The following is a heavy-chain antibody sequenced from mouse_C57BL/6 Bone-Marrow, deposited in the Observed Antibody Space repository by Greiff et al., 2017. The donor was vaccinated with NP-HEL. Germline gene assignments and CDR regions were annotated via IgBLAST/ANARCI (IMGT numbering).Heavy chain of an antibody. V-gene: IGHV1-69*01. CDR3: AREPLYYYGSSLYYFDY. CDR2: IDPSDSYT. CDR1: GYTFTSYW. Sequence: QVQLQQSGAELVMPGASVKLSCKASGYTFTSYWMHWVKQRPGQGLEWIGEIDPSDSYTNYNQKFKGKSTLTVDKSSSTAYMQLSSLTSEDSAVYYCAREPLYYYGSSLYYFDYWGQGTTLTVSS. J-gene: IGHJ2*01. D-gene: IGHD1-1*01.